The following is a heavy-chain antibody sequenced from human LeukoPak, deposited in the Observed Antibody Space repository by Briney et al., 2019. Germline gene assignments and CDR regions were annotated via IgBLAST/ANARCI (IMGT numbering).Heavy chain of an antibody. V-gene: IGHV3-30*02. D-gene: IGHD6-13*01. CDR1: GFTFSSYG. J-gene: IGHJ4*02. Sequence: GGSLRLSCAASGFTFSSYGMHWVRQAPGKGLEWVAFIRYDGSNKYYADSVKGRFTISRDNSKNTLYLQMNSLRAEDTAVYYCAKEEGSSWYSNHYYFDYWGQGTLVTVSS. CDR2: IRYDGSNK. CDR3: AKEEGSSWYSNHYYFDY.